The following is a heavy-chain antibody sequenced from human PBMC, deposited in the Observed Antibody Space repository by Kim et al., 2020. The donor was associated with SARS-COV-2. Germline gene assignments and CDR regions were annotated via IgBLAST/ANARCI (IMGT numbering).Heavy chain of an antibody. CDR1: GFTFSSYE. V-gene: IGHV3-48*03. CDR3: ARDNPFITGTSVSHAFDI. J-gene: IGHJ3*02. CDR2: ISSSGSTI. Sequence: GGSLRLSCAASGFTFSSYEMNWVRQAPGKGLEWVSYISSSGSTIYYADSVKGRFTISRDNAKNSLYLQMNSLRAEDTAVYYCARDNPFITGTSVSHAFDIWGQGTMVTVSS. D-gene: IGHD1-20*01.